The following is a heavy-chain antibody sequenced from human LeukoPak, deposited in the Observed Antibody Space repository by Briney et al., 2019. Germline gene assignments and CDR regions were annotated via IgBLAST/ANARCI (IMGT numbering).Heavy chain of an antibody. CDR1: GFTFSSYW. D-gene: IGHD3-16*01. Sequence: GWSLRLSCAASGFTFSSYWMYWVRQAPGKGLMWVSRCDSDGSGTTYVDSVKGRFTVSRDNAKNTLYLQMSSLRAEDTAVYYCATSSVWGGAFNIWGQGTMVTVSS. CDR2: CDSDGSGT. CDR3: ATSSVWGGAFNI. V-gene: IGHV3-74*01. J-gene: IGHJ3*02.